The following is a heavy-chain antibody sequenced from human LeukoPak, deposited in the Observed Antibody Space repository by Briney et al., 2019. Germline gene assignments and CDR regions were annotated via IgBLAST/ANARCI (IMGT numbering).Heavy chain of an antibody. CDR2: ISSSGSYI. CDR1: GYSISSGYY. D-gene: IGHD2-21*02. J-gene: IGHJ3*02. Sequence: LSLTCTVSGYSISSGYYWGWIRQPPGKGLEWVSSISSSGSYIYYADSVKGRFTVSRDNAKNSLYLQMNSLRAEDTAVYYCARGTWVVVTTIRCDASDIWGQGTMVTVSS. CDR3: ARGTWVVVTTIRCDASDI. V-gene: IGHV3-11*04.